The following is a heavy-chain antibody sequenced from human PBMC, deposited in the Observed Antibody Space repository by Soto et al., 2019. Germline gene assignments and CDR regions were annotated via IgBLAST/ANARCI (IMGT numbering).Heavy chain of an antibody. CDR1: RGSFNGYY. J-gene: IGHJ5*02. Sequence: SETLSLTCAAYRGSFNGYYWNWTRQPPGKGLEWIGAINHTGGTHYNPSLKSRVTMSVDTSKNQFSLRLSSVTAADTAIYYCATRITVFGLLIPPFDPWGQGTQLTVSS. V-gene: IGHV4-34*01. CDR3: ATRITVFGLLIPPFDP. D-gene: IGHD3-3*01. CDR2: INHTGGT.